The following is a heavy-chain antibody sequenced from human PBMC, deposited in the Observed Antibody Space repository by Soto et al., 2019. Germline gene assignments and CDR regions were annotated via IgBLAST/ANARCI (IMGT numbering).Heavy chain of an antibody. D-gene: IGHD5-12*01. CDR3: ANKGRTGSDIVATMGKDYYGMDV. CDR2: ISYDGSNK. V-gene: IGHV3-30*18. CDR1: GFTFSSYG. Sequence: PGGSLRLSCAASGFTFSSYGMHWVRQAPGKGLEWVAVISYDGSNKYYADSVKGRFTISRDNSKNTLYLQMNSLRAEDTAVYYCANKGRTGSDIVATMGKDYYGMDVWGQGTTVTVSS. J-gene: IGHJ6*02.